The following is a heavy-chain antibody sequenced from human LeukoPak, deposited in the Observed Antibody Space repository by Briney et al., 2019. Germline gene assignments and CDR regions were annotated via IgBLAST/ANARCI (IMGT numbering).Heavy chain of an antibody. CDR1: GGSVSGYY. Sequence: SETLSLTCTVSGGSVSGYYWSWIRQSPGKGLEWIGYIFYSGTTLYSPSLKSRVTMSVDTSENQFSLKLSSVTAAVTAVYYCARHDVVPVIRRGFDFWGQGTLVTVSS. D-gene: IGHD2-21*02. V-gene: IGHV4-59*08. CDR2: IFYSGTT. J-gene: IGHJ4*02. CDR3: ARHDVVPVIRRGFDF.